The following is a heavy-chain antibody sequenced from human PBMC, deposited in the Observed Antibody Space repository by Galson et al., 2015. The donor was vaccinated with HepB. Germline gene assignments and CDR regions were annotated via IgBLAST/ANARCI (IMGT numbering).Heavy chain of an antibody. CDR2: IWYDGSNK. D-gene: IGHD3-22*01. CDR3: ARDQRGGYDSSGYYDH. V-gene: IGHV3-33*01. CDR1: GFAFHNRG. J-gene: IGHJ5*02. Sequence: PLGLAGAASGFAFHNRGLQWAGQAPGEGLGWVGFIWYDGSNKLYADTVKGRVAISRDNSKNTVYLQVNSLRAEDMAVYFCARDQRGGYDSSGYYDHWGQGTLVTVSS.